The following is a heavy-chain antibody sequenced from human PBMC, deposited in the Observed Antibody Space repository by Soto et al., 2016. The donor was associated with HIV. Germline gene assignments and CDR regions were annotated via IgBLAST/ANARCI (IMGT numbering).Heavy chain of an antibody. CDR2: ISAYNGNT. CDR3: ARDGPAPGLGYCSSTSCLGYFDY. D-gene: IGHD2-2*01. Sequence: QVQLVQSGAEVKKPGASVKVSCKASGYTFTGYGISWVRQAPGQGLEWMGWISAYNGNTNYAQKLQGRVTMTTDTSTSTAYMELRSLRSDDTAVYYCARDGPAPGLGYCSSTSCLGYFDYWGQGTLVTVSS. J-gene: IGHJ4*02. V-gene: IGHV1-18*01. CDR1: GYTFTGYG.